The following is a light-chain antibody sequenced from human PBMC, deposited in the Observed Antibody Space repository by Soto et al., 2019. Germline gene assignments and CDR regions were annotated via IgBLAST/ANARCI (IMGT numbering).Light chain of an antibody. J-gene: IGLJ2*01. CDR3: QVWDSSSGV. CDR2: DVS. V-gene: IGLV3-21*02. CDR1: YIGSKS. Sequence: SYELTQPPSVSVAPGQTARITCGGNYIGSKSVHWFQEKPGQAPVVVVYDVSDRPSGIPERFSGSNSGNTATLTISRVEAGDEGDYYCQVWDSSSGVFGGGTKLTVL.